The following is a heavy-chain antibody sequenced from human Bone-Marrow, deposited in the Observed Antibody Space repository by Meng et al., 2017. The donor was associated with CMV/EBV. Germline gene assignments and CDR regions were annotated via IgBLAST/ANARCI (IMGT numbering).Heavy chain of an antibody. CDR1: GGSISSYY. J-gene: IGHJ2*01. Sequence: GSLRLSCTVSGGSISSYYWSWIRQPPGKGLEWIGYIYYSGSTNYNPSLKSRVTISVDTSKNQFSLKLSSVTAADTAVYYCARKPNHVGGYYYFDLWGRGTLVTVSS. V-gene: IGHV4-59*08. D-gene: IGHD2/OR15-2a*01. CDR2: IYYSGST. CDR3: ARKPNHVGGYYYFDL.